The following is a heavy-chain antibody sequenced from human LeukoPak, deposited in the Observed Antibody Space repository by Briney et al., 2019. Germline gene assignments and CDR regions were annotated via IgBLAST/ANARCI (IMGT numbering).Heavy chain of an antibody. CDR1: GFTFSSYT. J-gene: IGHJ4*02. V-gene: IGHV3-30-3*01. Sequence: GGSLRLSCAASGFTFSSYTMHWVRQAPGKGLEWVAVISYDGSNKYYADSVKGRFTISRDNSKNTLYLQMNSLRAEDTAVYYCARSQYQLLHFDYWGQGTLVTVSS. CDR3: ARSQYQLLHFDY. D-gene: IGHD2-2*01. CDR2: ISYDGSNK.